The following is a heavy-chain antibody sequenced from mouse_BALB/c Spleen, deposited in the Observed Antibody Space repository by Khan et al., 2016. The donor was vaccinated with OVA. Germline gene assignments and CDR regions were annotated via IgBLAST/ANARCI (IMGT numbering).Heavy chain of an antibody. CDR1: GYTFTSYW. CDR3: ARDRIDY. J-gene: IGHJ2*01. CDR2: INPTSGYT. Sequence: QIQLVQSGAELAKPGASVKMSCKASGYTFTSYWMHWIKQRPGQGLEWIGYINPTSGYTDYNQKFKDKATLTADKSSCTAYMQLNSLTSDDSAVYYCARDRIDYWGQGTTLTVSS. V-gene: IGHV1-7*01.